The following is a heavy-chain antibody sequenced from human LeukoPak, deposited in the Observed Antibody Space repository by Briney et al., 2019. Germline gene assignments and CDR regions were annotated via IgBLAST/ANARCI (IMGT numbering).Heavy chain of an antibody. V-gene: IGHV3-23*01. Sequence: GGSLRLSCAASGFTFSNYAMTWVRQAPGKGLEAVSSITGSTGSTYYADSVKGRFTISRDNSKNTLYLQMNSLRAEDTAVYYCARDRPGSMDVWGQGTTVTVSS. D-gene: IGHD1-1*01. CDR2: ITGSTGST. CDR1: GFTFSNYA. CDR3: ARDRPGSMDV. J-gene: IGHJ6*02.